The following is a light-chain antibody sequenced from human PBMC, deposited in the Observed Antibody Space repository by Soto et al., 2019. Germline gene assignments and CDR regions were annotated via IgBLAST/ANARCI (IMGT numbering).Light chain of an antibody. CDR1: SSDVGGYNF. CDR3: SSYTSISTYV. Sequence: QSELTQPASVSGSPGQSITISCTGTSSDVGGYNFVSWYQQHPGKAPKLMIYDVRNRPSGVSNRFSGSKSVNTASLTISGLQAEGEADYYCSSYTSISTYVFGTGTKVTVL. V-gene: IGLV2-14*01. J-gene: IGLJ1*01. CDR2: DVR.